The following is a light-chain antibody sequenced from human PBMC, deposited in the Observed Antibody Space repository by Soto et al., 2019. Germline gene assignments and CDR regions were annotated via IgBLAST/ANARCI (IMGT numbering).Light chain of an antibody. J-gene: IGLJ1*01. CDR1: TGAVTTGHY. CDR3: LLYYGGTYV. V-gene: IGLV7-43*01. CDR2: STS. Sequence: QTVVTQEPSLTVSPGGTVTLTCASSTGAVTTGHYPNWFQQKPGQAPRPLIYSTSNKHSWTPARFSGSLLGGEAALTLSGVQPEDEAEYYCLLYYGGTYVFGTGTKLTVL.